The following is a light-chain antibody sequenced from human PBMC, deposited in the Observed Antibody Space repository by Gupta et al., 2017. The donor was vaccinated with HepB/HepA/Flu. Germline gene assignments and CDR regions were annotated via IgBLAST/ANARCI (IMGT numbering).Light chain of an antibody. J-gene: IGLJ3*02. Sequence: QSALTQAASVSGSPGQSITISCTGTSSDIGAYNYVSWYQQHPDKAPKLMIYDVSSRPSGVSNRISGSKSGNTASLIISGLQAEDEADYYCCSYTSSSTLVFGGGTKLTVL. V-gene: IGLV2-14*03. CDR3: CSYTSSSTLV. CDR1: SSDIGAYNY. CDR2: DVS.